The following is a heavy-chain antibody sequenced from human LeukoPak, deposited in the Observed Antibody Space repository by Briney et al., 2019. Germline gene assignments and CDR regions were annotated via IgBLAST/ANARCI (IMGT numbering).Heavy chain of an antibody. J-gene: IGHJ4*02. CDR2: ISVASNT. CDR1: GLAFSGCA. Sequence: PGGSLRLSCAASGLAFSGCAMSWVRQAPGKGLEWVSTISVASNTFYADSVKGRFTISRDNSRNTVYLQMTSLRADDTAVYYCADYGVSGVRNNFYWGQGTLVTVSS. CDR3: ADYGVSGVRNNFY. D-gene: IGHD3-3*01. V-gene: IGHV3-23*01.